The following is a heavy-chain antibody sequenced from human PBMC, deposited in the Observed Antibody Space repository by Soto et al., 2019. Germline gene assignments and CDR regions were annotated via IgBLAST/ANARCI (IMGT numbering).Heavy chain of an antibody. V-gene: IGHV3-30*04. CDR3: ASSPGGY. D-gene: IGHD1-26*01. CDR2: ISYDGSNK. CDR1: GFTFSRYA. Sequence: GGSLRLSCAASGFTFSRYAMNWVRQAPGKGLEWVAVISYDGSNKYYADSVKGRFTISRDNSKNTLYLQMNSLRAEDTAVYYCASSPGGYWGQGTLVTVSS. J-gene: IGHJ4*02.